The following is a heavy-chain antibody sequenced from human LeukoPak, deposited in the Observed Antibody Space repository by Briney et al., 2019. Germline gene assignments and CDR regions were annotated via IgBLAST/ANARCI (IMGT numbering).Heavy chain of an antibody. CDR1: GSTFARYG. D-gene: IGHD2-2*01. V-gene: IGHV1-18*01. Sequence: ASVKVSFKASGSTFARYGISWVRQAPRQGMEWMGRISAYSGDANYEQNLQGRVTITTDTHTSTVYMELRSLRSDATAVYSCARSESYALDYWGQGTLVTVSS. CDR2: ISAYSGDA. J-gene: IGHJ4*02. CDR3: ARSESYALDY.